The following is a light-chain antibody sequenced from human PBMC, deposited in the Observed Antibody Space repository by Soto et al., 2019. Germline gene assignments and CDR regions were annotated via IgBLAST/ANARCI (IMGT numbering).Light chain of an antibody. CDR2: DAS. CDR1: QSVGSS. CDR3: QQRSSWPPMYT. V-gene: IGKV3-11*01. Sequence: EIVLTQSPATLSLSPGERATLSCRASQSVGSSLAWYQQKPGQAPRLLIYDASNRATGIPARFSGSGSGTDFPLTISSLEPEDFAVYYCQQRSSWPPMYTFGQGTKLEIK. J-gene: IGKJ2*01.